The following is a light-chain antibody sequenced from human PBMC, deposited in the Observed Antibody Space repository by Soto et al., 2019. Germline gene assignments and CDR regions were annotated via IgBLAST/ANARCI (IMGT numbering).Light chain of an antibody. CDR2: GAS. J-gene: IGKJ3*01. CDR3: QQYDSSPPGFP. Sequence: EIVLTQSPGTLSLSPGERATLSCRASQYVSSGYLAWYQQKPGQAPRLLIYGASSRATGIPDRFSGSGSGTDFTITISRLEPEDSAVYYCQQYDSSPPGFPFGPETKVDIK. V-gene: IGKV3-20*01. CDR1: QYVSSGY.